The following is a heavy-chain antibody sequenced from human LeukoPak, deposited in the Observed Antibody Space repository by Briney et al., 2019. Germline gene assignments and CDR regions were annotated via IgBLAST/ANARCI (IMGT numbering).Heavy chain of an antibody. CDR1: GFTFSTYG. CDR2: VSGSGGST. D-gene: IGHD3-10*01. J-gene: IGHJ4*02. CDR3: AKDLVSQRGVGSSEKVDY. Sequence: GGSLRLSCAASGFTFSTYGMSWVRQAPGKGLDWVSAVSGSGGSTHYADSVKGRFTISRDNSKNTLYLQMNSLRAEDTAVYYCAKDLVSQRGVGSSEKVDYWGQGTLVTVSS. V-gene: IGHV3-23*01.